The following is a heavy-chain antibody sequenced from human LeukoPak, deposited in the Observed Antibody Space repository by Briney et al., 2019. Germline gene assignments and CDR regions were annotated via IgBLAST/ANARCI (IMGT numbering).Heavy chain of an antibody. CDR3: ASSVENFGLFGYYFNY. CDR2: IHTSGTT. J-gene: IGHJ4*02. D-gene: IGHD2-21*01. CDR1: GGSMSSYY. Sequence: PSETLSLTCSVSGGSMSSYYWSFIRQPAGKGLEWIGRIHTSGTTYYNPSLKSRVTISVDTSKNQFSLKLSSVTAADTAVYYCASSVENFGLFGYYFNYRGQGTLVTVSS. V-gene: IGHV4-4*07.